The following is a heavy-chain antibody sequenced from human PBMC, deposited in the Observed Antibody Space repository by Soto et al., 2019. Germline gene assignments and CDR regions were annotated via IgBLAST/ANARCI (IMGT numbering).Heavy chain of an antibody. CDR2: INAGNGNT. D-gene: IGHD6-19*01. CDR1: GYTFTSYA. V-gene: IGHV1-3*01. J-gene: IGHJ6*03. Sequence: QVQLVQSGAEVKKPGASVKVSCKASGYTFTSYAMHWVRQAPVQRLEWMGWINAGNGNTKYSQKFQGRVTITRDTSASTAYMELSSLRSEDTAVYYCATYIPVGQPGPHYYYYYMDVWGKGTTVTVSS. CDR3: ATYIPVGQPGPHYYYYYMDV.